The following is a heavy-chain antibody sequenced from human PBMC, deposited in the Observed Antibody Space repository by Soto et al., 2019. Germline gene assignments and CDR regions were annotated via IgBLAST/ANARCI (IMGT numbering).Heavy chain of an antibody. J-gene: IGHJ1*01. D-gene: IGHD6-19*01. V-gene: IGHV3-30*03. CDR2: ISYDGSNK. CDR3: AISQQWLASGYFQH. Sequence: QVQLVESGGGVVQPGRSLRLSCAASGFTFSSYGMHWVHQAPGKGLEWVAVISYDGSNKYYADSVKGRFTISRDNSKNTLYLQMNSLRAEDTAVYYCAISQQWLASGYFQHWGQGTLVTVSS. CDR1: GFTFSSYG.